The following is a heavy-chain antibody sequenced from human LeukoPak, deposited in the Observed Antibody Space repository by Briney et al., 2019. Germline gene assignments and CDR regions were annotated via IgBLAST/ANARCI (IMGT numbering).Heavy chain of an antibody. CDR2: ISSSGSTI. CDR1: GFTFSSYG. CDR3: AQPRLEQWLVGIDAFDI. J-gene: IGHJ3*02. V-gene: IGHV3-48*03. D-gene: IGHD6-19*01. Sequence: GGSLTLSCAASGFTFSSYGMNWLPQAPGKGREGVSYISSSGSTIYYADSVKGRFTISRDNAKNSLYLQMNSLTAEDTAVYYCAQPRLEQWLVGIDAFDIWGQGTMVTVSS.